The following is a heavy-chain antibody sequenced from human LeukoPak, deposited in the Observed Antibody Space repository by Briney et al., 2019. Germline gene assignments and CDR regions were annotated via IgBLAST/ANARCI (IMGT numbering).Heavy chain of an antibody. V-gene: IGHV3-48*03. CDR2: ISSSGSTI. J-gene: IGHJ4*02. D-gene: IGHD2-21*02. Sequence: GGSLRLSCAASGFTFSSYEMNWVRQAPGRGLEWVSYISSSGSTIYYADSVKGRFTISRDNAKNSLYLQMNSLRAEDTAVYYCARENCGGDCYYDYWGQGTLATVSS. CDR1: GFTFSSYE. CDR3: ARENCGGDCYYDY.